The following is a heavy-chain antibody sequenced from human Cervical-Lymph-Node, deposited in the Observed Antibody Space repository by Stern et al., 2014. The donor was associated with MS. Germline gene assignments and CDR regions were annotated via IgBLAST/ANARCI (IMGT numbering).Heavy chain of an antibody. V-gene: IGHV1-46*01. CDR1: GYTFTNYY. J-gene: IGHJ4*02. CDR3: ARLRDYNVLTGYLDY. Sequence: QDQLVQSGAEVKKPGASVKISCKASGYTFTNYYMHWVRQAPGQGLEWMAIINPSGDRTGSDKKFQGRVTMTKTPSTSTVNMELSSLTSGDTAVYYCARLRDYNVLTGYLDYWGQGTLITVSS. D-gene: IGHD3-9*01. CDR2: INPSGDRT.